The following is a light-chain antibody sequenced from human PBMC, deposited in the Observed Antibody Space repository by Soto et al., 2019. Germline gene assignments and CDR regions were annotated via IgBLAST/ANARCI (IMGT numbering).Light chain of an antibody. V-gene: IGLV1-40*01. CDR3: QSYDSSLSVYV. CDR2: GNS. CDR1: SSNIGAGYD. Sequence: SVLTKPPSVSGAPGQRVTISCTGSSSNIGAGYDVHWYQQLPGTAPKLLIYGNSNRPSGVPDRFSGSKSGTSASLAITGLQAEDEADYYCQSYDSSLSVYVFGTGTKLTVL. J-gene: IGLJ1*01.